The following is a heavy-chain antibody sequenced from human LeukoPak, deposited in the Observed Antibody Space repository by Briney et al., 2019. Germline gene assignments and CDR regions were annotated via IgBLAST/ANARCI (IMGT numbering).Heavy chain of an antibody. D-gene: IGHD3-3*01. CDR2: INHSGST. CDR1: GGSFSGYY. J-gene: IGHJ4*02. Sequence: PSETLPLTCAVYGGSFSGYYWSWIRQPPGKGLEWIGEINHSGSTNYNPSLKSRVTISVDTSKNQFSLKLSSVTAAVTAVYYCARDLLPGRHLGVVATTDYWGQGTLVTVSS. CDR3: ARDLLPGRHLGVVATTDY. V-gene: IGHV4-34*01.